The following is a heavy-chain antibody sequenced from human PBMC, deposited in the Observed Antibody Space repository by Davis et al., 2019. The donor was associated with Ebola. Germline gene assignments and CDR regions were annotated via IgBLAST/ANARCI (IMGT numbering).Heavy chain of an antibody. CDR3: ARGVGATTAWFDP. D-gene: IGHD1-26*01. CDR1: GGSFSGYY. Sequence: MPSETLSLTCAVYGGSFSGYYWSWIRQPPGKGLEWIGEINHSGSTNYNPSLKSRVTISVDTSKNQFTRKLSSVTAADTAVYYCARGVGATTAWFDPWGQGTLVTVSS. V-gene: IGHV4-34*01. CDR2: INHSGST. J-gene: IGHJ5*02.